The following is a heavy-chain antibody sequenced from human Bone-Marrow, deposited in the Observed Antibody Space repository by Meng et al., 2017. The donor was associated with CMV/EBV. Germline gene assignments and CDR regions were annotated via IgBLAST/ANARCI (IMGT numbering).Heavy chain of an antibody. CDR3: ARGYYGSGSYFTY. Sequence: ASVKVSCKASGYTFIGYYMHWVRQAPGQGLEWMGWINPNSGGTNYAQKFQGRVTMTRDTYISTAYMELSRLRSDDTAVYYCARGYYGSGSYFTYWGQGTLVTVSS. D-gene: IGHD3-10*01. CDR2: INPNSGGT. V-gene: IGHV1-2*02. J-gene: IGHJ4*02. CDR1: GYTFIGYY.